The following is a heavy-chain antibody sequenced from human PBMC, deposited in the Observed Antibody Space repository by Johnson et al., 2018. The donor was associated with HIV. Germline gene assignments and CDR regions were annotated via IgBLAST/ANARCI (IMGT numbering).Heavy chain of an antibody. J-gene: IGHJ3*01. CDR1: GFTFTTYD. V-gene: IGHV3-30*02. D-gene: IGHD3/OR15-3a*01. CDR2: IRSNGRDQ. Sequence: QVQLVESGGGVVQPGGSLRLSCVASGFTFTTYDFHWVRQAPGKGLEWVAFIRSNGRDQYYGASVKGRFTIPRDDSKNTVDLQMNTLTPDDTAVYYCAKGIGHSYRGTHDAFDVWGQGTMVTVSA. CDR3: AKGIGHSYRGTHDAFDV.